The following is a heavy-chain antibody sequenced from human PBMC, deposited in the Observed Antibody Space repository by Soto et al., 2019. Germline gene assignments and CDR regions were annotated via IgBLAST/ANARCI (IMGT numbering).Heavy chain of an antibody. V-gene: IGHV3-21*01. Sequence: GGSLRLSCVASGLRFTSYGMSWVRQAPGRGLEWVSSITSGSGVTFYADSVKGRFTISRDNAKNSLHLQMNSLRAEDTAVYYCTTYTGTYRDYWGLGTLVSVSS. CDR3: TTYTGTYRDY. J-gene: IGHJ4*02. D-gene: IGHD1-26*01. CDR1: GLRFTSYG. CDR2: ITSGSGVT.